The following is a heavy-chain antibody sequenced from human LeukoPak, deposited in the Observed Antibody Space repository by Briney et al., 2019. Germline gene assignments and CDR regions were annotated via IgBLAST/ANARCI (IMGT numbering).Heavy chain of an antibody. J-gene: IGHJ6*03. Sequence: PGGSLRLSCAASGFTFSSYAMSWVRQAPGKGLEWVSAISGSGGSTYYADSVKGRFTISRDNSKNTLYLQMNSLRAEDTAVYYCAKALPGYSGYYYYYMDVWGKGTTVTVSS. CDR3: AKALPGYSGYYYYYMDV. V-gene: IGHV3-23*01. CDR1: GFTFSSYA. CDR2: ISGSGGST. D-gene: IGHD5-12*01.